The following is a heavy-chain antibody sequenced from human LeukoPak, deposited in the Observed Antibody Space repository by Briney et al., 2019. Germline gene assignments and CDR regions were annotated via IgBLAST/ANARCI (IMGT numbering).Heavy chain of an antibody. Sequence: PGGSLRLSCAASGSTVITNDMTWVRQAPGKGLEWVSVLYSDGNTKYADSVQGRFTISRDNSKNTLYLEMTSLSPDDTAVYYCARGVEPLAANTLAYWGQGTLVTVSS. CDR2: LYSDGNT. CDR1: GSTVITND. V-gene: IGHV3-53*01. D-gene: IGHD1-14*01. J-gene: IGHJ4*02. CDR3: ARGVEPLAANTLAY.